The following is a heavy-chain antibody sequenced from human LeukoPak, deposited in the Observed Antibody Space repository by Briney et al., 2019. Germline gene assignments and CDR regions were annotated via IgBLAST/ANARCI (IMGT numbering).Heavy chain of an antibody. CDR3: ARRAYYYDSSGYHHNWFDP. Sequence: SVKVSCKASGGTFSSYAISWVRQAPGQGLEWMGRIIPNFGTANYAQKFQGRVTITTDESTSTAYMELSSLRSEDTAVYYCARRAYYYDSSGYHHNWFDPWGQGTLVTVPS. V-gene: IGHV1-69*05. CDR2: IIPNFGTA. CDR1: GGTFSSYA. D-gene: IGHD3-22*01. J-gene: IGHJ5*02.